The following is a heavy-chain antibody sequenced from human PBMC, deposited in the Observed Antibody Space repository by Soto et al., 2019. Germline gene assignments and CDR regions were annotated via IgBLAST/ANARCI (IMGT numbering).Heavy chain of an antibody. Sequence: EVQLLESGGGLVQPGGSLRLSCAASGFTFSSYAMSWVRHAPGKWLEWVPAISGSGGSTYYADSVKGRFTISRDNYKNTLYLQMNSLRAEDTAVYYCAKDDGPPIVRGDYDYWGQGTLVTVSS. CDR3: AKDDGPPIVRGDYDY. J-gene: IGHJ4*02. V-gene: IGHV3-23*01. CDR1: GFTFSSYA. D-gene: IGHD3-10*01. CDR2: ISGSGGST.